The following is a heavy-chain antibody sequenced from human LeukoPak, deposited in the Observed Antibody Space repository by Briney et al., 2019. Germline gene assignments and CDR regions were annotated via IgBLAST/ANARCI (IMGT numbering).Heavy chain of an antibody. V-gene: IGHV1-46*01. CDR2: INPSGGDT. CDR3: ARAGDGYNLLFDY. D-gene: IGHD5-24*01. J-gene: IGHJ4*02. Sequence: ASMKVSCKASGYTFTRFYMHWVRQAPGQGLEWMGMINPSGGDTNYAQKFQGRVTITADESTSTAYMELSSLRSEDTAVYYCARAGDGYNLLFDYWGQGTLVTVSS. CDR1: GYTFTRFY.